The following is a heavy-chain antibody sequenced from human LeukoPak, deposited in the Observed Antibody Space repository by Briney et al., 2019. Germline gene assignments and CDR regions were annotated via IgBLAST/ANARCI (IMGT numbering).Heavy chain of an antibody. CDR3: ARGRYNWNY. CDR1: GGSMSSYY. CDR2: IYYSGST. J-gene: IGHJ4*02. V-gene: IGHV4-59*01. Sequence: PSETLSLTCNVSGGSMSSYYWSWIRQPPGRGLEWIGYIYYSGSTNYNPSLNSRVTISVDTSKNQFSLKLRSETAADTAVYYCARGRYNWNYWGQGILVTVSS. D-gene: IGHD1-20*01.